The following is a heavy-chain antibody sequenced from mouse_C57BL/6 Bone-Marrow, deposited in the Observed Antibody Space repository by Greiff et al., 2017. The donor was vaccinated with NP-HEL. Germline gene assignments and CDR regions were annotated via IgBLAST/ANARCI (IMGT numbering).Heavy chain of an antibody. CDR1: GFTFNTYA. CDR2: IRSKSSNYAT. J-gene: IGHJ3*01. Sequence: EAGGGLVQPKGSLKLSCAASGFTFNTYAMHWVRQAPGKGLEWVARIRSKSSNYATYYADSVKDRFTISRDDSQSMLYLQMNNLKTEDTAMYYCVREFSIYYYGSSYVTWFAYWGQGTLVTVSA. D-gene: IGHD1-1*01. V-gene: IGHV10-3*01. CDR3: VREFSIYYYGSSYVTWFAY.